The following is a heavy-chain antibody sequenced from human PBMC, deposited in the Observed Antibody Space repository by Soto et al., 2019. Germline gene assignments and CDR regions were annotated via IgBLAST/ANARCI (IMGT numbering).Heavy chain of an antibody. CDR2: MNPNSGNT. Sequence: ASVKVSCKASGYTFTSYDINWVRQATGQGLEWMGWMNPNSGNTGYAQKFQGRVTMTRNTSISTAYMELSSLRSEDTAVYYCARCQYCTNGVCYVWFDPWGQGTLVTVSS. J-gene: IGHJ5*02. V-gene: IGHV1-8*01. D-gene: IGHD2-8*01. CDR1: GYTFTSYD. CDR3: ARCQYCTNGVCYVWFDP.